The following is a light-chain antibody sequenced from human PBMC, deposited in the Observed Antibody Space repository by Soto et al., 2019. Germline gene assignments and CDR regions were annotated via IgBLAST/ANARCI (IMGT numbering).Light chain of an antibody. CDR2: DAS. J-gene: IGKJ4*01. CDR1: QSVDND. CDR3: QQYNNWPLT. V-gene: IGKV3D-15*01. Sequence: ERVRTQSPATLSVSPGDRATLSCRASQSVDNDLAWYQQKPGQPPRLLIYDASTRATGIPARFSGSQSGTEFNLTISSLLSEDFAVYFCQQYNNWPLTFGGWNKVATK.